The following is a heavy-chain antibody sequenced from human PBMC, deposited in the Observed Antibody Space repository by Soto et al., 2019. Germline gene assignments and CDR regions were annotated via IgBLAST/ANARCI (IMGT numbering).Heavy chain of an antibody. D-gene: IGHD3-10*01. J-gene: IGHJ6*03. CDR3: ARDWYFYGSGSPNHMDV. Sequence: QVQLVQSGDEMRKPGASVKVSCQASGYTFSNYGITWVRQAPGQGLEWMGWISAHNGNSKYAQSLQGRLTLTTETSKSTAYMELRSLRSDDTAVYYCARDWYFYGSGSPNHMDVWGKGTTVSVSS. CDR1: GYTFSNYG. V-gene: IGHV1-18*01. CDR2: ISAHNGNS.